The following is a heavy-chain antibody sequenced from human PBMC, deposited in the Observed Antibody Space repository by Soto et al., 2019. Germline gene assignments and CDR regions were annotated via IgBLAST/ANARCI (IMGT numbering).Heavy chain of an antibody. CDR1: GGSISSYY. CDR2: IYTSGST. D-gene: IGHD3-9*01. V-gene: IGHV4-4*07. Sequence: TLSLTCTVSGGSISSYYWSWLRQSAGKGLEWIGRIYTSGSTNYNPSLKSRLTMSVDTSKNQFSLKLNSVTAADTAVYYCASNTYDILTDFEHIPHFDICGQGTLV. CDR3: ASNTYDILTDFEHIPHFDI. J-gene: IGHJ3*02.